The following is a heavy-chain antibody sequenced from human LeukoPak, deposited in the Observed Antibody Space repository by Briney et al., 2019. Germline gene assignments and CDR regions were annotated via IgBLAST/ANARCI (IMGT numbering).Heavy chain of an antibody. CDR2: ISYDGSST. Sequence: PGGSLRLSCAASGFTFSSYSMNWVRQAPGKGLEWVAIISYDGSSTYYADSAKGRFTISRDNSKNTLYLQMDSLRAEDTAVYYCARSGGYTYANAWGQGTLVTVSS. J-gene: IGHJ5*02. D-gene: IGHD5-18*01. V-gene: IGHV3-30*03. CDR1: GFTFSSYS. CDR3: ARSGGYTYANA.